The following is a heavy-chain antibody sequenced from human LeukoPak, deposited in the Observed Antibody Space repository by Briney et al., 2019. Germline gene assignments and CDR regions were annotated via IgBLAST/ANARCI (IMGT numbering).Heavy chain of an antibody. Sequence: SETLSLTCTVPGGSISTNKYYWGWIRQPPGKGLERIGSIYYSGSTYYNPTLKSRVTIFVDTSKNQFSLKLSSVTAADTAVYYCATPYSGGYQGLDIWGQGTMVTVS. CDR1: GGSISTNKYY. D-gene: IGHD1-26*01. CDR2: IYYSGST. J-gene: IGHJ3*02. V-gene: IGHV4-39*01. CDR3: ATPYSGGYQGLDI.